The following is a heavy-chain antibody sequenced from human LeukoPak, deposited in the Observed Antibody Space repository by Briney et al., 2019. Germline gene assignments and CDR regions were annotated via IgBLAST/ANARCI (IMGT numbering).Heavy chain of an antibody. CDR3: ATAGILCPNGVCSYQPDYFDY. J-gene: IGHJ4*02. Sequence: GASVKVSCKVSGYTLTELSMHWVRQAPGKGLEWMGGFDPEDGEAIYAQKFQGRVTMTENTSKDTAYMELSSLRSEDTAVYYCATAGILCPNGVCSYQPDYFDYWGQGTLVTVSS. V-gene: IGHV1-24*01. D-gene: IGHD2-8*01. CDR1: GYTLTELS. CDR2: FDPEDGEA.